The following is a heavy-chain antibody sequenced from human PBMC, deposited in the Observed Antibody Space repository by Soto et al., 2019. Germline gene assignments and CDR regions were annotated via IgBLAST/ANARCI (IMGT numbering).Heavy chain of an antibody. CDR1: GFAFTNYW. J-gene: IGHJ3*02. V-gene: IGHV3-74*01. Sequence: EVQLVESGGDLVQPGGSLRLSCAASGFAFTNYWMHWVRQSPGKGLLWVSRIKTDGSDTRYADSVAGRFTISRDNAKNTLYLQMNSLRDEDTAVYYCARVRTSDWAYDIGGQGTMVIVSS. D-gene: IGHD3-9*01. CDR2: IKTDGSDT. CDR3: ARVRTSDWAYDI.